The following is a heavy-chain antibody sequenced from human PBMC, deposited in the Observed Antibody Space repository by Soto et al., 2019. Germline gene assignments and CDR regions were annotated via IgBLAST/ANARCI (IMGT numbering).Heavy chain of an antibody. CDR2: ISYDGSNK. CDR1: GFTFSSYA. J-gene: IGHJ3*02. D-gene: IGHD2-15*01. Sequence: QVQLVESGGGVVQPGRSLRLPCAASGFTFSSYAMHWVRQAPGKGLEWVAVISYDGSNKYYADSVKGRFTIARDNSKNTLYLQMNSLRAEDTAVYYCARDPPRGYCSGGSCYSDAFDIWGQGTMVTVSS. V-gene: IGHV3-30-3*01. CDR3: ARDPPRGYCSGGSCYSDAFDI.